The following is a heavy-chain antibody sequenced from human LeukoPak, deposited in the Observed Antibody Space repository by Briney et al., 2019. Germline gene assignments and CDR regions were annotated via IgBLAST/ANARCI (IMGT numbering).Heavy chain of an antibody. V-gene: IGHV3-23*01. J-gene: IGHJ4*02. CDR3: AKAPLDYYDSSGYRDY. CDR2: ISGSGGST. Sequence: GGSLRLSCAAFGFTFSSYAMSWVRQAPGKGLEWVSAISGSGGSTYYADSVKGRFTISRDNSKNTLYLQMNSLRAEDTAVYYCAKAPLDYYDSSGYRDYWGQGTLVTVSS. CDR1: GFTFSSYA. D-gene: IGHD3-22*01.